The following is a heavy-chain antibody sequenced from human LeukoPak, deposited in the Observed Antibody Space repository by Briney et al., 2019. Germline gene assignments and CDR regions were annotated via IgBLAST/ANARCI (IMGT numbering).Heavy chain of an antibody. J-gene: IGHJ4*02. CDR3: ARATQRQYYFDY. D-gene: IGHD6-19*01. CDR1: GYTFTGYY. CDR2: INPNSGGT. Sequence: GASVKVSCKASGYTFTGYYMHWVRQAPGQGLEWMGWINPNSGGTNYAQKFQGRVTMTRDTSISTAYMELSRLRSEDTAVYYCARATQRQYYFDYWGQGTLVTVSS. V-gene: IGHV1-2*02.